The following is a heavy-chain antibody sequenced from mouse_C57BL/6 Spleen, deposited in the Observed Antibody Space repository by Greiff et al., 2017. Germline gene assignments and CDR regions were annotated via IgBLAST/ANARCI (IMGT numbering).Heavy chain of an antibody. D-gene: IGHD1-1*01. Sequence: VKLQQSGAELVRPGASVTLSCKASGYTFTDYEMHWVKQTPVHGLEWIGAIDPETGGTAYNQKFKGKAILTADKSSSTAYMELRSLTSEDSAVYYCTRVSSYYAMDYWGQGTSVTVSS. CDR2: IDPETGGT. CDR3: TRVSSYYAMDY. CDR1: GYTFTDYE. J-gene: IGHJ4*01. V-gene: IGHV1-15*01.